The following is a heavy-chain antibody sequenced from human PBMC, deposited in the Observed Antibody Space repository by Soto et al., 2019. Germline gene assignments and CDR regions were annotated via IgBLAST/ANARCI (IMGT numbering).Heavy chain of an antibody. Sequence: PSETLSLTCAVYGGSFSGYYWSWIRQPPGKGLEWIGEINHSGSTNYNPSLKSRVTISVDTSKNQFSLKLSSVTAADTAVYYCARGLTESPLVYWGQGTLVTVSS. CDR2: INHSGST. D-gene: IGHD6-6*01. J-gene: IGHJ4*02. CDR3: ARGLTESPLVY. V-gene: IGHV4-34*01. CDR1: GGSFSGYY.